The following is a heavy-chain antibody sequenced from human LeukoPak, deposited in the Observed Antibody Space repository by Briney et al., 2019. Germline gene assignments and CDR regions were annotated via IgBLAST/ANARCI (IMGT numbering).Heavy chain of an antibody. D-gene: IGHD6-19*01. CDR2: IYYSGST. J-gene: IGHJ5*02. CDR3: AREYSSGWYNWFDP. V-gene: IGHV4-39*07. CDR1: GGSISSSSYY. Sequence: SETLSLTCTVSGGSISSSSYYWGWIRQPPGKGLEGIGSIYYSGSTYYNPSLKSRVTISVDTSKNQFSLKLSSVTAADTAVYYCAREYSSGWYNWFDPWGQGTLVTVSS.